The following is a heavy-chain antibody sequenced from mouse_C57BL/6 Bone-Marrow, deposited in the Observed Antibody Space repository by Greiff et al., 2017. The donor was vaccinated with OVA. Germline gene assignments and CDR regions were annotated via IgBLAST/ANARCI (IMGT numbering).Heavy chain of an antibody. Sequence: EVKLMESGEGLVKPGGSVKLSCAASGFTFSSYAMSWVRQTPEKRLEWVAYISSGGDYIYYADTVKGRFTISRDNARNTLYLQMSSLKSEDTAMYYCTRDGGLLRRYFDVWGTGTTVTVSA. D-gene: IGHD1-2*01. V-gene: IGHV5-9-1*02. CDR3: TRDGGLLRRYFDV. CDR2: ISSGGDYI. CDR1: GFTFSSYA. J-gene: IGHJ1*03.